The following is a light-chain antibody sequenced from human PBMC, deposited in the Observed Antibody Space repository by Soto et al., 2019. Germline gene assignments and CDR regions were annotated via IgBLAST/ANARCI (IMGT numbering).Light chain of an antibody. Sequence: QSVLTQPASVSGSPGQSITISCTGTSSDVGCYNYVSWYQQHPGKAPKLMIYDVSNRPSGVSNRCSGSKSGNTASLTISGLQAEDEADYDCSSYTSSSQVVFGGGTKLTVL. CDR3: SSYTSSSQVV. J-gene: IGLJ2*01. CDR1: SSDVGCYNY. V-gene: IGLV2-14*01. CDR2: DVS.